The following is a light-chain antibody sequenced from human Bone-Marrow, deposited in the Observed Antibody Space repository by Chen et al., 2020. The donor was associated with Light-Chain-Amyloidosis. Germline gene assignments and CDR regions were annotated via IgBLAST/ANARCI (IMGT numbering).Light chain of an antibody. CDR2: RET. V-gene: IGLV3-25*03. Sequence: SYELTQPPSVSVFPGQTARITCSGDDLPTKYAYWYQQKPGQAPVLVIHRETERPSGISERFSGASSGTTATLTSSGGQAEDEADYHCQSADGRSTYEGIFGGGTKLTVL. CDR1: DLPTKY. CDR3: QSADGRSTYEGI. J-gene: IGLJ2*01.